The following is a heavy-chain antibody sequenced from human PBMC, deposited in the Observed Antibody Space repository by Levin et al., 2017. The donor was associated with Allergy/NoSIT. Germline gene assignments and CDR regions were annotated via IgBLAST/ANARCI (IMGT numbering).Heavy chain of an antibody. D-gene: IGHD1-26*01. Sequence: ASVKVSCKASGYTFTSYAMHWVRQAPGQRLEWMGWINAGNGNTKYSQKFQGRVTITRDTSASTAYMELSSLRSEDTAVYYCVKSRHGSVDSGYWGQGTLVTVSS. CDR2: INAGNGNT. V-gene: IGHV1-3*01. CDR1: GYTFTSYA. J-gene: IGHJ4*02. CDR3: VKSRHGSVDSGY.